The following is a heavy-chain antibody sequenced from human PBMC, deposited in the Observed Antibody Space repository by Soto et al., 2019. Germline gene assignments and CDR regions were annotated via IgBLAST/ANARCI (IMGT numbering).Heavy chain of an antibody. Sequence: PSETLSLTCTVSGGSVSSGSYYWSWIRQPPGKGLEWIGYIYYSGSTNYNPSLKSRVTISVDTSKNQFSLKLSSVTAADTAVYYCARVYDYYDNYGMDVWGQGTTVTVSS. CDR1: GGSVSSGSYY. CDR2: IYYSGST. V-gene: IGHV4-61*01. J-gene: IGHJ6*02. CDR3: ARVYDYYDNYGMDV. D-gene: IGHD3-22*01.